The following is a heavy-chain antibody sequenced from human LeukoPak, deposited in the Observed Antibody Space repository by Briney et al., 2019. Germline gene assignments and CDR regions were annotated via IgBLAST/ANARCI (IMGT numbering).Heavy chain of an antibody. D-gene: IGHD4-11*01. J-gene: IGHJ4*02. CDR2: IKTDGSIT. Sequence: GGSLRLSCAASGFSFSVYWMHWVRQAPGKGPVWVSRIKTDGSITDYADSVKGRFTISRDNSKNTLYLQMNSLRAEDTAVYYCARVVDHDYSDCYLDYWGQGTLVTVSS. V-gene: IGHV3-74*01. CDR3: ARVVDHDYSDCYLDY. CDR1: GFSFSVYW.